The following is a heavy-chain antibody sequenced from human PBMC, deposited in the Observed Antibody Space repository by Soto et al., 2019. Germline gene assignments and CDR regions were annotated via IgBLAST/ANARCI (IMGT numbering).Heavy chain of an antibody. CDR2: ISGSGGST. Sequence: PGGSLRLSCAASGVTFSSYAMILVRQVTGKGLEWVSAISGSGGSTYYADSVKGRFTISRDNSKNTLYLQMNSLRAEDTAVYYCAKTKMDSSSWYNYYFDNWGQGTLVTVSS. V-gene: IGHV3-23*01. D-gene: IGHD6-13*01. CDR1: GVTFSSYA. J-gene: IGHJ4*02. CDR3: AKTKMDSSSWYNYYFDN.